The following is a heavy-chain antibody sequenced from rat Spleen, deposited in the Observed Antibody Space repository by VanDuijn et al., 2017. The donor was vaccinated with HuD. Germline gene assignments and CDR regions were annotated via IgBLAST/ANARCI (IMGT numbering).Heavy chain of an antibody. CDR3: ARHGRGKRTYYYVLDA. J-gene: IGHJ4*01. CDR1: GFTFTDYN. CDR2: IIYDGRST. V-gene: IGHV5-7*01. D-gene: IGHD4-5*01. Sequence: EVQLVESDGGLVQPGGSLKVSCAASGFTFTDYNMAWVRQAPKRGLEWVATIIYDGRSTFYRDSVRARFTISRDNAQSTLYLQVDSLKAEDTATYYWARHGRGKRTYYYVLDAWGQGASVTVSS.